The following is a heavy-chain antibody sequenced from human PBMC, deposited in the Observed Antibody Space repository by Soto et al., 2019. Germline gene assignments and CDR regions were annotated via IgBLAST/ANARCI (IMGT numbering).Heavy chain of an antibody. CDR1: GGSFIGYY. V-gene: IGHV4-34*01. J-gene: IGHJ5*02. CDR3: ARANGLRLGELSWGGPNWFDP. D-gene: IGHD3-16*02. CDR2: INPTGST. Sequence: QVRLQQWGAGLLKPSETLSLTCAVYGGSFIGYYWSWIRQPPGKGLEWIGEINPTGSTNYNPSLKRGVTILIGTSKNQFSLKLSSVTAADTAMYYCARANGLRLGELSWGGPNWFDPWGQGTLVTVSS.